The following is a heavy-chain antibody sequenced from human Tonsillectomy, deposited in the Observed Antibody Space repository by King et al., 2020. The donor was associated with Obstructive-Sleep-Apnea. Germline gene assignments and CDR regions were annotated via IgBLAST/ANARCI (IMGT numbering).Heavy chain of an antibody. CDR2: ISWNSGSI. J-gene: IGHJ4*02. CDR3: AKASLNGYDILTGYFDY. D-gene: IGHD3-9*01. V-gene: IGHV3-9*01. Sequence: VQLVESGGGLVQPGRSLRLSCAASGFTFDDYAMHWVRHAPGKGLEWVSGISWNSGSIAYADSVKGRFTISRDNAKNSLYLQMNSLRAEDTALYYCAKASLNGYDILTGYFDYWGQGTLVTVSS. CDR1: GFTFDDYA.